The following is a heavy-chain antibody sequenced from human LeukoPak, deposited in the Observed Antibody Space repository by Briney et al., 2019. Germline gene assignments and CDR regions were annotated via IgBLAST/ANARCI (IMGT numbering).Heavy chain of an antibody. Sequence: GESLKISCKGSEYTFHNYWIAWVRQMSGKGLEWMGIIYPDDSDARYSPSFQGQVSISADKSITTGYLQWSSLKASDTAMYYCARHRGYGGDYDYWGQGTLVTVSS. V-gene: IGHV5-51*01. J-gene: IGHJ4*02. CDR1: EYTFHNYW. CDR2: IYPDDSDA. CDR3: ARHRGYGGDYDY. D-gene: IGHD2-21*01.